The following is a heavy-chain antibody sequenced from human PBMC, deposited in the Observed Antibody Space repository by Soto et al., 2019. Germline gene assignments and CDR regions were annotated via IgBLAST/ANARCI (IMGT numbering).Heavy chain of an antibody. CDR2: INSGGTT. CDR3: AKDWVKGDNWNEGHF. Sequence: EVQLLESGGGLVQPGESRRLSCAASGFTFTRYAMTWFRQGPGKGLEWVSSINSGGTTYYQEPVKGRFTTSRDNSDNTVFLQMNNLRADDTAIYYCAKDWVKGDNWNEGHFWGQGTVVTVSS. D-gene: IGHD1-20*01. V-gene: IGHV3-23*01. J-gene: IGHJ4*02. CDR1: GFTFTRYA.